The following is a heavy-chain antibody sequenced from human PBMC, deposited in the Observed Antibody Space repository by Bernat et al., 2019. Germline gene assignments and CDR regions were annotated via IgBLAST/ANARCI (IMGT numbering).Heavy chain of an antibody. J-gene: IGHJ4*02. V-gene: IGHV1-69*08. D-gene: IGHD4-17*01. CDR1: GGTFSSYT. Sequence: QVQLGQSGAEVKKPGSSVKVSCKASGGTFSSYTISWVRQAPGQGLEWMGRIIPILGIANYAQKFQGRVTITADKSTSTAYMELSSLRSEDTAVYYCARDFPQIGYGFDYWGQGTLVTVSS. CDR2: IIPILGIA. CDR3: ARDFPQIGYGFDY.